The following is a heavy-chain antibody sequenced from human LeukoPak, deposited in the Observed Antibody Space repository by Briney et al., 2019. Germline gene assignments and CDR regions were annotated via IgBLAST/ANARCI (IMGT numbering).Heavy chain of an antibody. Sequence: SETLSLTCTVSGGSISSHYWSWIRQPPGKGLEWIGYIYYSGSTNYNPSLKSRVTISVDTSKSQFSLKLSSVTAADTAVYYCARMKEEWLLYGGVYYYYYMDVWGKGTTVTVSS. V-gene: IGHV4-59*11. CDR3: ARMKEEWLLYGGVYYYYYMDV. CDR1: GGSISSHY. CDR2: IYYSGST. J-gene: IGHJ6*03. D-gene: IGHD3-3*01.